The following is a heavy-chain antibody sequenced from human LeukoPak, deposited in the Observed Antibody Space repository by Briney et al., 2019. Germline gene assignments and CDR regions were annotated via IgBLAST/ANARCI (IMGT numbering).Heavy chain of an antibody. CDR2: IIPIFGTA. CDR3: AIKTPVYSSGYYVPLDY. V-gene: IGHV1-69*13. D-gene: IGHD3-22*01. Sequence: SVKVSCKASGGTFISYAISWVRQAPGQGLEWMGGIIPIFGTANYAQKFQGRVTITADESTSTAYMELSSLRSGDTAVYYCAIKTPVYSSGYYVPLDYWGQGTLVTVSS. CDR1: GGTFISYA. J-gene: IGHJ4*02.